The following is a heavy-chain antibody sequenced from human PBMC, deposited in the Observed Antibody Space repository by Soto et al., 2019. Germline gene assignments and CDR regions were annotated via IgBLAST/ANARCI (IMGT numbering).Heavy chain of an antibody. D-gene: IGHD3-10*01. CDR3: ARDGGEGRMDV. CDR1: GGTFGDYG. Sequence: QMHLVQSGPEVSKPGSPVKVSCKASGGTFGDYGIYWVRQAHGHGLEWMGGILPVFRTPRNAQKFEGRVSLIVDEATNTAFMELNSVRPEDTATYYCARDGGEGRMDVWGKGTTVIVSS. J-gene: IGHJ6*04. CDR2: ILPVFRTP. V-gene: IGHV1-69*01.